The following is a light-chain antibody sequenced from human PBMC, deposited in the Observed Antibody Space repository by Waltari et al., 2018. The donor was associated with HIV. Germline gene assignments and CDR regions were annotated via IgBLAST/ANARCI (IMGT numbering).Light chain of an antibody. J-gene: IGLJ3*02. CDR3: QVWDASNDWV. CDR2: YDR. V-gene: IGLV3-21*04. Sequence: SYVLTQPPSVSVAPQETATVACIGNNIGSKDVHWYRQKSGQAPEVVIQYDRDRPPGIPGRISGSNSGDLATLTIASVEAGDEGVYFCQVWDASNDWVFGGGTKVTV. CDR1: NIGSKD.